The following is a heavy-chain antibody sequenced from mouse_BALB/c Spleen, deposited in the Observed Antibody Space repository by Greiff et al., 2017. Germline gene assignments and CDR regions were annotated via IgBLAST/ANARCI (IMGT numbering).Heavy chain of an antibody. D-gene: IGHD2-10*01. CDR1: GFTFSSFG. V-gene: IGHV5-17*02. CDR2: ISSGSSTI. J-gene: IGHJ4*01. CDR3: ARRTYYGNSGYAMDY. Sequence: EVKVEESGGGLVQPGGSRKLSCAASGFTFSSFGMHWVRQAPEKGLEWVAYISSGSSTIYYADTVKGRFTISRDNPKNTLFLQMTSLRSEDTAMYYCARRTYYGNSGYAMDYWGQGTSVTVSS.